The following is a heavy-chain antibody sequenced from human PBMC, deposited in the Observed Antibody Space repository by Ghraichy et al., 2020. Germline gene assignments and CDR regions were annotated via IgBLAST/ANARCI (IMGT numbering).Heavy chain of an antibody. CDR2: IYYNGST. D-gene: IGHD1-26*01. CDR3: ARGLNSGHYYYYYYMDV. V-gene: IGHV4-59*01. CDR1: GGSISSYY. Sequence: SETLSLTCTVSGGSISSYYWNWIRQPPGRGLEWIGYIYYNGSTNYNPSLKSRVTISKDTSNNQFSLRLSSVTAADTAVYYCARGLNSGHYYYYYYMDVWGQGTAVTVAS. J-gene: IGHJ6*03.